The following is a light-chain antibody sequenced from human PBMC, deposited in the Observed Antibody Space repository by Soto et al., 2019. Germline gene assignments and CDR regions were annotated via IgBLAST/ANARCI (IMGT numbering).Light chain of an antibody. V-gene: IGKV3-20*01. Sequence: IGVKNSAGILSLSTGERASLSCGAGQSISSSYLAWYQQRPGQAPRLLIYATSIRATGIPDRFSGFGSGTDFTLTISILEPEDFAVYYCQQFGNSLPWTFGQGTKVDIK. CDR1: QSISSSY. CDR3: QQFGNSLPWT. CDR2: ATS. J-gene: IGKJ1*01.